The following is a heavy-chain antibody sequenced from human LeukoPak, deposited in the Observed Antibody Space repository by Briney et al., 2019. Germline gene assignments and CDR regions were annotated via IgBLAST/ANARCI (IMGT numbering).Heavy chain of an antibody. Sequence: SVKVSCKASGYTFTSYGISWVRQAPGQGLEWMGVFIPILGTANSTQKFQDRVTITADISTNTVYMELSSLRSEDTAVYFCAGIPVFGVVLHQEPVWGKGTTVTVSS. D-gene: IGHD3-3*01. V-gene: IGHV1-69*10. CDR2: FIPILGTA. CDR3: AGIPVFGVVLHQEPV. CDR1: GYTFTSYG. J-gene: IGHJ6*04.